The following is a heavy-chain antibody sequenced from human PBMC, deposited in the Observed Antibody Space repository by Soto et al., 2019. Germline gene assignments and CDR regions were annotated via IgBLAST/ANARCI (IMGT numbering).Heavy chain of an antibody. Sequence: TLSLACTVSGGSIISGGYYCIWIRQHPGKGLEWIGYIYYNGRTNYNPSVKRRVTISVDTSKNQFSLKLSSVTAADTAVYYCARLRRWIDPWGQGTLVTVSS. CDR2: IYYNGRT. D-gene: IGHD3-16*01. V-gene: IGHV4-31*03. CDR3: ARLRRWIDP. J-gene: IGHJ5*02. CDR1: GGSIISGGYY.